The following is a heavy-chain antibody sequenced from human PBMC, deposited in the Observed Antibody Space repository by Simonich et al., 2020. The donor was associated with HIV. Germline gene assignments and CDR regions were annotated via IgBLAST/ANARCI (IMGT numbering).Heavy chain of an antibody. CDR1: GFIFSSYG. CDR3: ARGGWELHGGAFDI. CDR2: IWFNGDKK. D-gene: IGHD1-26*01. Sequence: VQLVESGGGLVQPGGSLRLSCAVSGFIFSSYGMHWVRQAPGKGLEWVAVIWFNGDKKYYADSVKGRFTISRDTSKNTLYLQMNSLRAEDTAVYYCARGGWELHGGAFDIWGQGTMVVVSS. V-gene: IGHV3-33*08. J-gene: IGHJ3*02.